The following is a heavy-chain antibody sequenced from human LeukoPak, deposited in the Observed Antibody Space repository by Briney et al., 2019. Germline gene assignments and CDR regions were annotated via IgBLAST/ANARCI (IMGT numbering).Heavy chain of an antibody. CDR3: ARVGAAGTSLDY. D-gene: IGHD6-19*01. V-gene: IGHV4-39*01. J-gene: IGHJ4*02. CDR1: GGSISSSISSHC. CDR2: ICYSGNT. Sequence: SETLSPTCTVSGGSISSSISSHCWGWVRQPPGRGLEWIGSICYSGNTYYNPSVRSRVTMSVDTSKNQLTLKLSSVTAADTAVYYCARVGAAGTSLDYWGRGTLVTASS.